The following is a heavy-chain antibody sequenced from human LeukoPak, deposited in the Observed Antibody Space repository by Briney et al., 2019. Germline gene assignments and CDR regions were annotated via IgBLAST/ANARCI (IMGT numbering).Heavy chain of an antibody. CDR1: GITLSGYW. Sequence: GGTLRLSCAASGITLSGYWMHWVRQAPGKGLVWVSRINFDGSDTSYADFVKGRFTISRDNAKNTLFLQMNSLRAEDTAVYYCTRSLMDWGQGIRVTVSS. V-gene: IGHV3-74*01. CDR3: TRSLMD. CDR2: INFDGSDT. D-gene: IGHD3-16*01. J-gene: IGHJ4*02.